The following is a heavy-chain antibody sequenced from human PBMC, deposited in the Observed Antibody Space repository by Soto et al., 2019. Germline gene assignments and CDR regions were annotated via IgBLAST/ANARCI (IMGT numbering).Heavy chain of an antibody. CDR3: ASFEYSSSSVAFDI. V-gene: IGHV4-59*01. J-gene: IGHJ3*02. CDR2: IYYSGST. D-gene: IGHD6-6*01. CDR1: GGSISSYY. Sequence: QVQLQESGPGLVKPSETPSLTCTVSGGSISSYYWSWIRQPPGKGLEWIGYIYYSGSTNYNPSLKSRVTISVDTSKNQFSLKLSSVTAADTAVYYCASFEYSSSSVAFDIWGQGTMVTVSS.